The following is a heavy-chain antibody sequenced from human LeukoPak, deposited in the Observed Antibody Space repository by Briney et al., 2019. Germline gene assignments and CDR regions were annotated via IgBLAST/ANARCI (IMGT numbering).Heavy chain of an antibody. Sequence: GGSLRLSCAVSGFTFSTYSMKWVRQAPGKGLEWVSSISSSSSYEYHADSVQGRFTISRDNAENLLYLQMNSLRAEDTAVYYCARLGSGYSGCDSWGQGTLVTVSS. CDR2: ISSSSSYE. CDR3: ARLGSGYSGCDS. CDR1: GFTFSTYS. V-gene: IGHV3-21*01. D-gene: IGHD5-12*01. J-gene: IGHJ4*02.